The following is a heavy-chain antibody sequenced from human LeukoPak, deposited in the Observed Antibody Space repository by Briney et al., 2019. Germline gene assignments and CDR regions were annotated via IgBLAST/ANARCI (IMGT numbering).Heavy chain of an antibody. CDR1: GFIFSSYL. J-gene: IGHJ6*03. Sequence: GGALRLSCASSGFIFSSYLMTWGRQAPGRGLEGVDNIKHDGSEKYYVGSVKGRFTISRDNAKNSVYLQMNSLRIEDTAVYYCTSGGHMDVWGEGTTVTVSS. CDR2: IKHDGSEK. V-gene: IGHV3-7*01. CDR3: TSGGHMDV. D-gene: IGHD3-10*01.